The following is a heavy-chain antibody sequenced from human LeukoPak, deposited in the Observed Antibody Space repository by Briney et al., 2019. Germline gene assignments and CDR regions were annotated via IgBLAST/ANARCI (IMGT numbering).Heavy chain of an antibody. J-gene: IGHJ3*02. Sequence: GGSLRLSCAASGFTFSSYAMHWVRQAPGKGLEWVAVRSSDGSNKYADSVKGRFTISRENSKNTLYLQMNSLRAEDTAVYYCAREPRRDGYNYYDAFDIWGQGTMVTVSS. D-gene: IGHD5-24*01. CDR1: GFTFSSYA. CDR2: RSSDGSNK. CDR3: AREPRRDGYNYYDAFDI. V-gene: IGHV3-30*03.